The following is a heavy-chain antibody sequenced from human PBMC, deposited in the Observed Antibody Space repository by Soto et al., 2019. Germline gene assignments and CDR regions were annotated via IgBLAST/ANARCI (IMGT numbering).Heavy chain of an antibody. CDR1: GYTFISYY. D-gene: IGHD2-21*02. CDR3: ARPPGYISDWHYFDL. Sequence: ASVKVSCKASGYTFISYYMHWVRQAPGQGFEWMGRISPKSGGTNYAQKFQGRVRMTWDMSLKTAYMELSSLKSDDTAVYYCARPPGYISDWHYFDLWGQGTLVTVSS. V-gene: IGHV1-2*02. J-gene: IGHJ4*02. CDR2: ISPKSGGT.